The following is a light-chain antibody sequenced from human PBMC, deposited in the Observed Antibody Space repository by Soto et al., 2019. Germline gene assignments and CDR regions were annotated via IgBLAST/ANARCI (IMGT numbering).Light chain of an antibody. V-gene: IGKV4-1*01. CDR3: QQYYSTPRT. CDR2: WAS. CDR1: QSVLYSSNNKNY. J-gene: IGKJ1*01. Sequence: DIVMTQSPYSLAVSLGERATINGNSGQSVLYSSNNKNYLAWYQQKPGQPPKLLIYWASTRESGVPDRFSGSGSGTDFTLTISSLQAEDVAVYYCQQYYSTPRTFGQGTKVDIK.